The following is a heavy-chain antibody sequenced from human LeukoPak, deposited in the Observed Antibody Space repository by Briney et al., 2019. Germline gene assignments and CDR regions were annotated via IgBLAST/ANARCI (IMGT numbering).Heavy chain of an antibody. CDR1: GFTFSSYA. V-gene: IGHV3-23*01. Sequence: PGGSLRLSCAASGFTFSSYAMSWVRQAPGKGLEWVSGISDSGDITYYADSVKGRFTISRANSKNTLYVQMNSLRVEDTAVYYCAKDRRGGSYYAATLDIWGQGTMVTVSS. D-gene: IGHD1-26*01. CDR2: ISDSGDIT. CDR3: AKDRRGGSYYAATLDI. J-gene: IGHJ3*02.